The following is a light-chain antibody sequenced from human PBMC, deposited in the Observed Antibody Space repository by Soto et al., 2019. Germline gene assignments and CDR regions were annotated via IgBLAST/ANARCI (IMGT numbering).Light chain of an antibody. CDR1: QSISSW. J-gene: IGKJ5*01. V-gene: IGKV1-39*01. Sequence: DIQLTQSPSTLSACVGDRVTLTGLASQSISSWLAWYQQKPGKAPKLLIYAASSLQSGVPSRFSGSGSGTDFTLTISSLQPEDFATYYCQQSYSTPFTFGQGTRLEIK. CDR2: AAS. CDR3: QQSYSTPFT.